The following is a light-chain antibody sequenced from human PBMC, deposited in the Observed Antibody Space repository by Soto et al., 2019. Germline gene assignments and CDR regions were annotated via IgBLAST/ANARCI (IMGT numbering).Light chain of an antibody. J-gene: IGKJ1*01. Sequence: DLQMTQSPSSLSASVGDRVTITCRASEGIRNYLAWYQQKPGRVLKVLIYGASTLQSGVPPRFSGSASGTDFTLTISSLQPEDVATYYCQHYISAPPTFGQGTKVEIQ. CDR1: EGIRNY. CDR3: QHYISAPPT. CDR2: GAS. V-gene: IGKV1-27*01.